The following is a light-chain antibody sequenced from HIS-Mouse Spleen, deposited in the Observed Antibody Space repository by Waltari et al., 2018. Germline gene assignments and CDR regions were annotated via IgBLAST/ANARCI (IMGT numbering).Light chain of an antibody. CDR3: CSYAVSSTWV. V-gene: IGLV2-23*01. CDR2: EGS. J-gene: IGLJ3*02. CDR1: TLAVGSYNL. Sequence: QPALTQPASVSGPPGQPITIPCTGTTLAVGSYNLVPWYQQHPGKAPKLMIYEGSKRPSGVSNRFSGSKSGNTASLTISGLQAEDEADYYCCSYAVSSTWVFGGGTKLTVL.